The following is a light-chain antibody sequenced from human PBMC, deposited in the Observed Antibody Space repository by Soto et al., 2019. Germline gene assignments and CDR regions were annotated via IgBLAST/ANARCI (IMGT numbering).Light chain of an antibody. V-gene: IGKV3-20*01. CDR3: QQYGTSRT. Sequence: EIVLTQSPGTLSLSPGERATLSCRASQSVSSNYLAWYQQKSGQAPRLLIYGISSRATGIPDRFSGSGSGTDFPLTISMLEPEDFAVYYCQQYGTSRTFGQGTKVEIK. CDR1: QSVSSNY. J-gene: IGKJ1*01. CDR2: GIS.